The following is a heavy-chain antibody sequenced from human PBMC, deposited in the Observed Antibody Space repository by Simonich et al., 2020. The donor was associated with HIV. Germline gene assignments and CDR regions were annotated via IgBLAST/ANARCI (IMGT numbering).Heavy chain of an antibody. J-gene: IGHJ4*02. D-gene: IGHD5-12*01. V-gene: IGHV4-34*01. Sequence: QVQLQQWGAGLLKPSETLSLTCAVYDGSFSGYYWAWIRQPPGKGLEWIGNVYHSGSTYYNPSLKNRVTISVDTSKNQFSLRLTSVTAADTAVYYCAREVVATTDYWGQGTLVTVSS. CDR1: DGSFSGYY. CDR3: AREVVATTDY. CDR2: VYHSGST.